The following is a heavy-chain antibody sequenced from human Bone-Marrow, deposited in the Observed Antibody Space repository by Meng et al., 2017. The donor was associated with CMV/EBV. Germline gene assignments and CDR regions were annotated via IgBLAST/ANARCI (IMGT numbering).Heavy chain of an antibody. J-gene: IGHJ4*02. CDR3: AKDDEWELLSGASDY. CDR2: IKEDGSEK. V-gene: IGHV3-7*01. D-gene: IGHD1-26*01. Sequence: GESLKISCAASGFTFSTYRMNWVRQAPGKGLEWVANIKEDGSEKHYVDSVKGRFTISRDNSKNTLYLQMNSLRAEDTAVYYCAKDDEWELLSGASDYWGQGTLVAVSS. CDR1: GFTFSTYR.